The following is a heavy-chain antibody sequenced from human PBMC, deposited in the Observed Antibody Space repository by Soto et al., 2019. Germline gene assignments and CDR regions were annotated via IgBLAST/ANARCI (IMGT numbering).Heavy chain of an antibody. D-gene: IGHD3-22*01. V-gene: IGHV1-3*01. Sequence: QVQLVQSGAEVKKPGASVKVSCKASGYTFTSYAMHWVRQAPGQRLEWMGWINAGNGNTKYSQKFQGRVTITRDTSSSTAYMELISLRSEGTAVYYCARDDYTMIVIFDYWGQGPLVTVSS. J-gene: IGHJ4*02. CDR3: ARDDYTMIVIFDY. CDR2: INAGNGNT. CDR1: GYTFTSYA.